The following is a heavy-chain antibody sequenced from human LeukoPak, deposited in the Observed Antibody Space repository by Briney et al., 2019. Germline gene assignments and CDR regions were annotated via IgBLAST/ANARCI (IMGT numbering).Heavy chain of an antibody. Sequence: PSETLSLTCAVYGGSFSGYYWSWIRQPPGKGLEWIGEINHSGSTNYNPSLKSRVTISVDTSKNQFSLKLSSVTAADTAVYYCACPNYYGSGSYYDYWGQGTLVTASS. CDR2: INHSGST. CDR3: ACPNYYGSGSYYDY. CDR1: GGSFSGYY. J-gene: IGHJ4*02. D-gene: IGHD3-10*01. V-gene: IGHV4-34*01.